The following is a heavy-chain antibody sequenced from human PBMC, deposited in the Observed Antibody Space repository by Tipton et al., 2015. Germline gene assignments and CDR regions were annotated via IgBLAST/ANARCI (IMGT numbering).Heavy chain of an antibody. CDR1: GGSVSSGSYY. J-gene: IGHJ4*02. Sequence: TLSLTCTVSGGSVSSGSYYWSWIRQPPGKGLEWIGYISFSDTTHYNPSLKSRVSISVDTSKSQFFLKLNSVTAADTAVYYCARSRYTVTPDSWGQGTLVTVSS. CDR3: ARSRYTVTPDS. V-gene: IGHV4-61*01. D-gene: IGHD4-17*01. CDR2: ISFSDTT.